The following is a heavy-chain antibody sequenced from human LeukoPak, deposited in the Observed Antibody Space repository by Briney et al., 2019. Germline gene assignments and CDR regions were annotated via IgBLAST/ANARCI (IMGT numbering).Heavy chain of an antibody. D-gene: IGHD3-22*01. CDR3: AKSKYYYDSSGYSFDY. J-gene: IGHJ4*02. V-gene: IGHV3-23*01. Sequence: PGGSLRLSCAASGFTFSSYAMSWVRQAPGKGLEWVSAISGSGGSTYYADSVKGRFTISRDNSKNTLYLQMNSLRAEDTAVYYCAKSKYYYDSSGYSFDYWGQGTLVTVSS. CDR1: GFTFSSYA. CDR2: ISGSGGST.